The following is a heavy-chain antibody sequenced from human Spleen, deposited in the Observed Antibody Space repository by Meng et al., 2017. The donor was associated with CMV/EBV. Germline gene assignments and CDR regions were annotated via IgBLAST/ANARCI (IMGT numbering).Heavy chain of an antibody. D-gene: IGHD3-22*01. J-gene: IGHJ6*02. V-gene: IGHV3-53*05. CDR1: GFTVSANY. CDR2: IYSSGSST. CDR3: VRDQGGESMIAVLIERFGMDV. Sequence: GESLKISCAASGFTVSANYMSWVRQAPGKGLEWVSVIYSSGSSTSYADPVKGRFTISRDNSKNNLYLQMNSLTVEDTAVYYCVRDQGGESMIAVLIERFGMDVWGQGTTVTVSS.